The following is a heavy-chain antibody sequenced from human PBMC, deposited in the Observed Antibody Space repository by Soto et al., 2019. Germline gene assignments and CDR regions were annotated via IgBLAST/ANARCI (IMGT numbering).Heavy chain of an antibody. CDR3: ARATESHYFDY. CDR1: GASITSSGYY. J-gene: IGHJ4*02. Sequence: QVQLQESGPGLVKPSQTLSLTCTLSGASITSSGYYWSWIRLHPGEGLEWIGYIYYRGTTYYNPSLNSPVTISTDTSKKEFSLTLTSVTAADTAVYYCARATESHYFDYWGRGILVTVTS. V-gene: IGHV4-31*01. CDR2: IYYRGTT.